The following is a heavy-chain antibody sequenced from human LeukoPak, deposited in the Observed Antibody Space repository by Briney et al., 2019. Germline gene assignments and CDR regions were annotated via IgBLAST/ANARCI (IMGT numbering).Heavy chain of an antibody. CDR3: ARDREVGAIGYYYYYGMDV. D-gene: IGHD2-15*01. CDR1: GFTFSSYA. J-gene: IGHJ6*02. CDR2: ISYDGSNK. Sequence: PGGSLRLSCAASGFTFSSYAMHWVRRAPGKGLEWVAVISYDGSNKYYADSVKGRFTISRDNSKNTLYLQMNSLRAEDTAVYYCARDREVGAIGYYYYYGMDVWGQGTTVTVSS. V-gene: IGHV3-30-3*01.